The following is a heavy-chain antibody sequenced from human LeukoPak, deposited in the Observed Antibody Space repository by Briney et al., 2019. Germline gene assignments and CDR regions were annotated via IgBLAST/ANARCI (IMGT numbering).Heavy chain of an antibody. Sequence: PETLSLTCTVSGGSIRSYYWSGIRQPAGKGLEWIGRINTSGSSNYNPSLRSRVTMSVDTSKNQFSLNLSSVTAADTAVYYCAREGGGPRWLDPWGQGTLVTVSS. CDR1: GGSIRSYY. CDR2: INTSGSS. CDR3: AREGGGPRWLDP. V-gene: IGHV4-4*07. J-gene: IGHJ5*02. D-gene: IGHD6-25*01.